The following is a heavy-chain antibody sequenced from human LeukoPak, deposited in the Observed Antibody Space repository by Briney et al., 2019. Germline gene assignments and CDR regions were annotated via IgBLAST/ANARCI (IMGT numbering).Heavy chain of an antibody. CDR1: GFTFRTYW. Sequence: QSGGSLRLSCAASGFTFRTYWMSWVRQAPGKGLEWVASINQGGSETYYVESAKGRFTISRDNAMNSFFLQMNSLRAEDTAVYYCARLIGDRTIYDYWGQGTLVTVSS. CDR3: ARLIGDRTIYDY. V-gene: IGHV3-7*01. CDR2: INQGGSET. J-gene: IGHJ4*02. D-gene: IGHD6-6*01.